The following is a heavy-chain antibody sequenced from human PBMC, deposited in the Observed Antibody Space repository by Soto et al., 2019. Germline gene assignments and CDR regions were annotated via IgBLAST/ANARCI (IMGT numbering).Heavy chain of an antibody. Sequence: SVKVSCKASGFTFTSSAMQWVRQARGQRPEWIGWIVVGSGNTNYAQKFQERITITRDMSTSTAYMELSSLRSEDTAVYYCAAWARVAGTDKFDYWGQGTLVTVSS. J-gene: IGHJ4*02. CDR1: GFTFTSSA. CDR2: IVVGSGNT. D-gene: IGHD6-19*01. V-gene: IGHV1-58*02. CDR3: AAWARVAGTDKFDY.